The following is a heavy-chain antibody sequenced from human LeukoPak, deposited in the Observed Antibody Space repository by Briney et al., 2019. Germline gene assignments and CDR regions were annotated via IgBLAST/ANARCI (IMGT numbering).Heavy chain of an antibody. CDR3: ARAGGVYSSSSGIDY. D-gene: IGHD6-6*01. J-gene: IGHJ4*02. Sequence: ASVKVSCKASGYTFTGYYMHWVRQAPGQGLEWMGWINPNSGGTNYAQKFQGRVTMTRDTSISTAYMELSRLRSDDTAVYYCARAGGVYSSSSGIDYWGQGTLVTVSS. CDR1: GYTFTGYY. CDR2: INPNSGGT. V-gene: IGHV1-2*02.